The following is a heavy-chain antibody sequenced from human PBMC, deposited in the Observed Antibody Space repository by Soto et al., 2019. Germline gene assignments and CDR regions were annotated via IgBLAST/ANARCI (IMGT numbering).Heavy chain of an antibody. V-gene: IGHV4-4*02. J-gene: IGHJ5*02. CDR2: IYHSGTT. CDR1: GGSISSSCW. D-gene: IGHD3-3*01. Sequence: QVQLQESGPGLVKPSGTLSLTCAVSGGSISSSCWWTWVRQPPGKGLEWIGQIYHSGTTSYNPSLKSRVTISVDKSKNQFSLNLNSVTAADTAVYYCATDKGVRIFGLSNWFDPWGQGTLVTVSS. CDR3: ATDKGVRIFGLSNWFDP.